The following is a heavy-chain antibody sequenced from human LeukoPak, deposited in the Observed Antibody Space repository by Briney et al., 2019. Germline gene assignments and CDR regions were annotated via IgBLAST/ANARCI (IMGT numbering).Heavy chain of an antibody. J-gene: IGHJ4*02. CDR1: GFTFSDYY. CDR2: IDWNGGST. CDR3: AKDSTFYYDSSGYYYWRWFDY. D-gene: IGHD3-22*01. Sequence: GGSLRLSCAASGFTFSDYYMSWVRQAPGKGLEWVSGIDWNGGSTAYADSVKGRFTISRDNAKNSLYLQMNTLRAEDTAFYFCAKDSTFYYDSSGYYYWRWFDYWGQGALVTVSS. V-gene: IGHV3-20*04.